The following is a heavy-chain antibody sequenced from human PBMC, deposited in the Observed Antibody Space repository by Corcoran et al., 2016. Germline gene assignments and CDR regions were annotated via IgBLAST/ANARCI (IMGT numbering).Heavy chain of an antibody. CDR2: IYPGDSDT. Sequence: EVQLVQSGAEVKKPGESLKISCKGSGYSFTSYWIGWVSQMPGKGLEWMGIIYPGDSDTRYSPSFQGQVTISADKSISTAYLQWSSLKASDTAMYYCARSHCSSTSCFEQDFDYWGQGTLVTVSS. CDR1: GYSFTSYW. CDR3: ARSHCSSTSCFEQDFDY. J-gene: IGHJ4*02. D-gene: IGHD2-2*01. V-gene: IGHV5-51*01.